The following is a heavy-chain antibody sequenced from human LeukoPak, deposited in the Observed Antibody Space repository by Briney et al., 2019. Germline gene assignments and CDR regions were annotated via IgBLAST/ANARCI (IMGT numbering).Heavy chain of an antibody. J-gene: IGHJ3*02. D-gene: IGHD4-17*01. CDR2: ISYDGSNK. Sequence: GRSLRLSCAASGFTFSSYAMHWVRQAPGKGLEWVAVISYDGSNKYYADSVRGRFTISRDNSKNSLYLQMNSLRAEDTALYYCAKDRAYGYESFDIWGQGTMVTVSS. V-gene: IGHV3-30-3*01. CDR1: GFTFSSYA. CDR3: AKDRAYGYESFDI.